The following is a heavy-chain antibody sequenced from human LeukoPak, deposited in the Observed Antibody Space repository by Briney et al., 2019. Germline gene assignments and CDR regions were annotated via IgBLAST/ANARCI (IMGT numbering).Heavy chain of an antibody. J-gene: IGHJ3*02. Sequence: SETLSLTCTVSGGSISSYYWSWIRQPPGKGLEWIGYIYSSGSTNYNPSLKSRVTISLDTSKNQFSLRVSSVTSADTAVYYCARGNSGYDYAFDIWGQGTMVTVSS. V-gene: IGHV4-59*01. CDR2: IYSSGST. D-gene: IGHD5-12*01. CDR3: ARGNSGYDYAFDI. CDR1: GGSISSYY.